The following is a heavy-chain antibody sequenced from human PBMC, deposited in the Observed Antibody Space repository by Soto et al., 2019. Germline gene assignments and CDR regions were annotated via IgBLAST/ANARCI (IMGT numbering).Heavy chain of an antibody. CDR2: IYYSGST. V-gene: IGHV4-31*03. Sequence: SETLSLTFTVSGGSISSGGYSWSWIRQPPGKGLEWIGYIYYSGSTYYNPSPKSRVTISVDTSKNQFSLKLSSVTAADTAVYYCARDSVVVVVPAAIRYYYYYGMDVWGQGTTVTVSS. CDR3: ARDSVVVVVPAAIRYYYYYGMDV. CDR1: GGSISSGGYS. D-gene: IGHD2-2*02. J-gene: IGHJ6*02.